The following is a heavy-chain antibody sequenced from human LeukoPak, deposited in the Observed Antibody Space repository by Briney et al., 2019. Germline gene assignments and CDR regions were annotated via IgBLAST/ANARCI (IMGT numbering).Heavy chain of an antibody. J-gene: IGHJ4*02. V-gene: IGHV3-30*02. D-gene: IGHD3-10*01. CDR2: TRYDGSNK. CDR1: GFTFSSYG. CDR3: AKDHNPFRGLTY. Sequence: TGGSLRLSCAASGFTFSSYGMHWVRQAPGKGLEWVAFTRYDGSNKYYADSVKGRFTISRDNSKNTLYLQMNSLRAEDTAVYYCAKDHNPFRGLTYWGQGTLVTVSS.